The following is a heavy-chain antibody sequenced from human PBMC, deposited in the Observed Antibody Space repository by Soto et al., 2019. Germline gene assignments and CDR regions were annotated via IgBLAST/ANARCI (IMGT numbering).Heavy chain of an antibody. J-gene: IGHJ4*02. D-gene: IGHD3-9*01. Sequence: EVQLVESGGGLVQPGGSLRLSCAASGFTFSTYWMHWVRQAPGKGLVWVSRIDAVGRTTNYADSVKGRFTISRDNSKNTLYLQMNSLRSDDAAVYYCVRPQYDVLTGSLYYFDSWGQGTLVTVSS. V-gene: IGHV3-74*01. CDR3: VRPQYDVLTGSLYYFDS. CDR2: IDAVGRTT. CDR1: GFTFSTYW.